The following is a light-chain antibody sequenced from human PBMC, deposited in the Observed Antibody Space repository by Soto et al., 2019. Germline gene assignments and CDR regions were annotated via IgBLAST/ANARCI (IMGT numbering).Light chain of an antibody. Sequence: DIQMTQSTSSLSASVGDRVTITCRASHGIRNDLGWYQQKPGKAPKLLIYDASSLESGVPSRFSGSGSGTEFTLTISSLQPDDFATYYCQQYNSYSWTFGQGTNVDIK. CDR1: HGIRND. CDR2: DAS. J-gene: IGKJ1*01. CDR3: QQYNSYSWT. V-gene: IGKV1-17*01.